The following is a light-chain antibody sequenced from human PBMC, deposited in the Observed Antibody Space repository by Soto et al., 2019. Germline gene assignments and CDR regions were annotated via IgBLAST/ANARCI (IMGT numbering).Light chain of an antibody. V-gene: IGKV3-15*01. CDR3: QQHNNWLTWK. J-gene: IGKJ1*01. Sequence: DIVMPTSIDIFSVSPGDISKISLLGSKLVISSYLSWYQQKPGQAPRLLIYGASTRATSIPARFSGSGSGTDFTLTIRSLQSEDFAVYYCQQHNNWLTWKCGQGTKGAIK. CDR2: GAS. CDR1: KLVISSY.